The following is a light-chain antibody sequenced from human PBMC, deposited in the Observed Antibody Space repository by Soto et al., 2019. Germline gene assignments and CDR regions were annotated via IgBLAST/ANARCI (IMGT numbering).Light chain of an antibody. CDR2: GAS. J-gene: IGKJ1*01. CDR1: QRVGSNY. CDR3: QQYGSTRWT. Sequence: DIVLTQTPGTLSLSPGERATLSCRASQRVGSNYLAWYQQNPGRPPRLLIHGASSRATGIPDRLSGSGSGTDFTLTISRLEPEDFAVYYCQQYGSTRWTFGQGTKVDIK. V-gene: IGKV3-20*01.